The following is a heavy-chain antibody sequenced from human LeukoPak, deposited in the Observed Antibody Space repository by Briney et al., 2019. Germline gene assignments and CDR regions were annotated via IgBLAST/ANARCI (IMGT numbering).Heavy chain of an antibody. CDR2: IYSGGST. V-gene: IGHV3-66*01. CDR1: GVTVGNNY. CDR3: ARDPPAVAANTYG. D-gene: IGHD6-6*01. Sequence: GGSLRLSCAASGVTVGNNYMNWVRQAPGKAREWVSLIYSGGSTHYADSVKGRFTISRDNSKNTLYLQMNSLRVDDTAVYYCARDPPAVAANTYGWGQGSLVTVSS. J-gene: IGHJ4*02.